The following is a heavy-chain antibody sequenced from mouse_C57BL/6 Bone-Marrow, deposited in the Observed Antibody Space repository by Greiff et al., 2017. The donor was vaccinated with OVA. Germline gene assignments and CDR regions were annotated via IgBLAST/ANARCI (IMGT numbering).Heavy chain of an antibody. J-gene: IGHJ1*03. Sequence: VHLVESGAELVRPGASVKLSCKASGYTFTDYYINWVKQRPGQGLEWIARIYPGSGNTYYNEKFKGKATLTAEKSSSTAYMQLSSLTSEDSAVYFCARRIRDWYFDVWGTGTTVTVSS. CDR1: GYTFTDYY. CDR3: ARRIRDWYFDV. V-gene: IGHV1-76*01. CDR2: IYPGSGNT.